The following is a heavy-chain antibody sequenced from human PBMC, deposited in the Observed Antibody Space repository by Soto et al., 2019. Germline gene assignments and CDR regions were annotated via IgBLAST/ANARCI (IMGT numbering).Heavy chain of an antibody. CDR2: IVVGSGNT. J-gene: IGHJ4*02. V-gene: IGHV1-58*01. D-gene: IGHD3-16*02. Sequence: GASVKVSCKASGFTFTSSAVRWVRQARGQRLEWIGWIVVGSGNTNYAQKFQERVTITRDMSTSTAYMELSSLRSEDTAVYYCAASSYSWEFDYWGQGTLVTVSS. CDR3: AASSYSWEFDY. CDR1: GFTFTSSA.